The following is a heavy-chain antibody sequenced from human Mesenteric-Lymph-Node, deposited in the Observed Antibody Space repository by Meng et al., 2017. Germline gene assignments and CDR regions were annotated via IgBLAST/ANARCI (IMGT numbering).Heavy chain of an antibody. CDR1: GGSFSGYY. D-gene: IGHD2-15*01. J-gene: IGHJ4*02. V-gene: IGHV4-34*01. CDR3: ARIVVVVAATAYYFDY. Sequence: SETLSLTCAVHGGSFSGYYWSWIRQPPGKGLEWIGSIYYSGSTYYNPSLKSRVTISVDTSKNQFSLKLSSVTAAGTAVYYCARIVVVVAATAYYFDYWGQGTLVTVSS. CDR2: IYYSGST.